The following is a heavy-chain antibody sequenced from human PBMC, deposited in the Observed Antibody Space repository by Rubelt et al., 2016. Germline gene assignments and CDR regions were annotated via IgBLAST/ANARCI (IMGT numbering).Heavy chain of an antibody. CDR1: D. CDR2: MNPNSGNT. J-gene: IGHJ6*02. V-gene: IGHV1-8*01. D-gene: IGHD3-16*01. Sequence: DINWVRQATGQGLEWMGWMNPNSGNTGYAQKFQGRVTMTRNTSISTAYMELSSLRSEDTAVYYCARDLTNTRLYYGMDVWGQGTTVSVSS. CDR3: ARDLTNTRLYYGMDV.